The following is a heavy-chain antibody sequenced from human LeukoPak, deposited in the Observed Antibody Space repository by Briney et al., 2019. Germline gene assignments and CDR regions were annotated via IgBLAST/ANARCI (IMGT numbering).Heavy chain of an antibody. Sequence: GGSLRLSCAASGFTLSSYAMSWVRQAPGKGLEWVSASSGSGGSTYYADSVKGRFTISRDNSKNTLYLQMNSLRAEDTAVYYCAKDRSRGIAAAGTDYWGQGTLVTVSS. D-gene: IGHD6-13*01. CDR1: GFTLSSYA. CDR2: SSGSGGST. V-gene: IGHV3-23*01. J-gene: IGHJ4*02. CDR3: AKDRSRGIAAAGTDY.